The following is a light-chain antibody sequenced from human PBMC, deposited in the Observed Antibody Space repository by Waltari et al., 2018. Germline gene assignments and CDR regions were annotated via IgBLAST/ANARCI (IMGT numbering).Light chain of an antibody. CDR3: QQYDKWPLT. Sequence: EIVMTQSPATLSVSPGERVTLSCRASQSISSYLAWYQQKPGQAPRLLIHDASTRATSIPARFCGSGSWTEFTLTISSLQSEDFAVYYCQQYDKWPLTFGGGTEVEIK. CDR2: DAS. CDR1: QSISSY. V-gene: IGKV3-15*01. J-gene: IGKJ4*01.